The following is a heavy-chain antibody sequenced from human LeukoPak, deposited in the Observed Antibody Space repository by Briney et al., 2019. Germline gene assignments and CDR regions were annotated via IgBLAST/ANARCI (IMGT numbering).Heavy chain of an antibody. D-gene: IGHD3-22*01. CDR3: AKDVLSWGSSGYQKYFQH. Sequence: PGRSLRLSCAASGFTFDDYAMHWVRQAPGKGLEWVSGISWNSGSIGYADSVKGRFTISRDNAKNSLYLQMNSLRAEDTALYYCAKDVLSWGSSGYQKYFQHWGQGTLVTVSS. CDR2: ISWNSGSI. J-gene: IGHJ1*01. V-gene: IGHV3-9*01. CDR1: GFTFDDYA.